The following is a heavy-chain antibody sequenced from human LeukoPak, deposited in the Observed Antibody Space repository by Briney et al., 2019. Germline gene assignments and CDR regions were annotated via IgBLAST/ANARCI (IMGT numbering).Heavy chain of an antibody. Sequence: GASVKVSCKASGGTFSTHAISWVRQAPGQGLEWMGRISPVLNIANYAQKFQGRLTITADRFTNTAYMDLSRLRSEDTATYFCVREGSTTLGAFDLWGQGTMVTVSS. J-gene: IGHJ3*01. V-gene: IGHV1-69*04. D-gene: IGHD1-7*01. CDR2: ISPVLNIA. CDR1: GGTFSTHA. CDR3: VREGSTTLGAFDL.